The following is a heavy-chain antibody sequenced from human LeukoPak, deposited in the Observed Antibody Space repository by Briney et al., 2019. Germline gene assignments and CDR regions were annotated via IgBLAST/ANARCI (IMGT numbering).Heavy chain of an antibody. V-gene: IGHV3-30*02. CDR2: IRYDGSNK. Sequence: GGSLRLSCAASGISFSSCGMHWVRQAPGKGLEWVAFIRYDGSNKYYADSVKGRFTISRDNSKNTLYLQMNSLRAEDTAVYYCAKDAMVAAHFDYWGQGTLVTVSS. D-gene: IGHD2-15*01. CDR1: GISFSSCG. CDR3: AKDAMVAAHFDY. J-gene: IGHJ4*02.